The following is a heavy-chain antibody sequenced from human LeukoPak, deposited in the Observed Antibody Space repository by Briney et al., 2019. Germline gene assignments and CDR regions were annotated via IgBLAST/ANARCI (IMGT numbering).Heavy chain of an antibody. CDR1: GFTFSSSA. V-gene: IGHV3-30*09. D-gene: IGHD5-12*01. CDR3: AREKNHIVLTSYYFDY. CDR2: ISYDESNE. Sequence: PGGSLRLSCAASGFTFSSSAMHWVRQAPGKGLEWVAVISYDESNEYYADSVKGRFAISRDNSKNTLYLQMNSLRAEDTALYYCAREKNHIVLTSYYFDYWGQGTLVTVSS. J-gene: IGHJ4*02.